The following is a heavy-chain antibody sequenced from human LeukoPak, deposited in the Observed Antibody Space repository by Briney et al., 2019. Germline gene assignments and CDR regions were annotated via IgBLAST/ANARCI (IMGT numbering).Heavy chain of an antibody. CDR3: VREDLEAFDI. V-gene: IGHV3-21*01. J-gene: IGHJ3*02. CDR2: LSVTGTYI. Sequence: GGSLRLSCATSGFTFTSYTMNLVRQAPGKGLEWVSSLSVTGTYIYYGDSMKGRFTISRDNAKNSLYLQMNSLRVEDTALYYCVREDLEAFDIWGQGTMVTVSS. CDR1: GFTFTSYT.